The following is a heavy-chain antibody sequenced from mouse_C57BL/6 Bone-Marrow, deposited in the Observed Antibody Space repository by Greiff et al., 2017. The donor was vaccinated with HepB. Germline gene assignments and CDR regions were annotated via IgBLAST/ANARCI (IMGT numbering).Heavy chain of an antibody. D-gene: IGHD1-1*01. CDR1: GFTFTDYY. V-gene: IGHV7-3*01. CDR2: IRNKANGYTT. Sequence: EVQRVESGGGLVQPGGSLSLSCAASGFTFTDYYMSWVRQPPGKALEWLGFIRNKANGYTTEYSASVKGRFTISRDNSQSILYLQMNALRAEDSATYYCARYYYGSSYVDYWGQGTTLTVSS. CDR3: ARYYYGSSYVDY. J-gene: IGHJ2*01.